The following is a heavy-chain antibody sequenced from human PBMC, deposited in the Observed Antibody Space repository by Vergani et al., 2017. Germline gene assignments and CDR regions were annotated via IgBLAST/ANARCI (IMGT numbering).Heavy chain of an antibody. CDR3: ARQHFKRTSGCLDY. J-gene: IGHJ4*02. V-gene: IGHV4-38-2*01. CDR1: GYSISSAFY. CDR2: IYHSGRT. D-gene: IGHD6-19*01. Sequence: QVQLQESGPGLVKPSETLSLTCAVSGYSISSAFYWGWTRQSPGKGLEWIGTIYHSGRTYSNPSLRSRVTISVDTSKNQFSLKLSSVTAADTAVYHCARQHFKRTSGCLDYWGQGTLVTVSS.